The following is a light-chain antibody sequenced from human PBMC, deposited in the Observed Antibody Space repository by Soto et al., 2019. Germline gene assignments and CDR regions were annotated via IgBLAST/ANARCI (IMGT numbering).Light chain of an antibody. CDR1: QSVSSY. V-gene: IGKV3-11*01. CDR2: DAS. Sequence: EIVLTQSPATLSLSPGERATLSCRASQSVSSYLAWYQQKPGQATRLLIYDASNRATGIPARFSGSGSGTDLTLTISSLEPADFAVYYCQQRSNWPLYTCEQGTKLEIK. J-gene: IGKJ2*01. CDR3: QQRSNWPLYT.